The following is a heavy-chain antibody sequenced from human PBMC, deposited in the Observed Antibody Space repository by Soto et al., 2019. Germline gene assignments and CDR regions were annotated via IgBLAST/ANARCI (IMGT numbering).Heavy chain of an antibody. CDR1: GYAFTTYG. V-gene: IGHV1-18*01. Sequence: QVHLVQSGAEVKKPGASVKVSCKGSGYAFTTYGITWVRQAPGQGLEWMRWISAHNGNTNYALKPHGRVTVTTDTSASAAYMELRSLRSDDTAVDYCARVRYGDYWGQGALVTVSS. CDR2: ISAHNGNT. CDR3: ARVRYGDY. J-gene: IGHJ4*02. D-gene: IGHD1-1*01.